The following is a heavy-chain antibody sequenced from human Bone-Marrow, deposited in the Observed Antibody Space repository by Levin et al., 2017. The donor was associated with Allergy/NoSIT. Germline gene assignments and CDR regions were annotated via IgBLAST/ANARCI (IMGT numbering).Heavy chain of an antibody. CDR1: GFTFSSSF. J-gene: IGHJ4*02. D-gene: IGHD5-24*01. Sequence: PGGSLRLSCAASGFTFSSSFMNWVRQAPGKGLEWVSSISSSSSYIYYADSVRGRFTISRDNAKNSLYLQMNSLRAEDTAVYYCARGFEGGLERWMAYHLAYWGQGTLVTVSS. V-gene: IGHV3-21*01. CDR3: ARGFEGGLERWMAYHLAY. CDR2: ISSSSSYI.